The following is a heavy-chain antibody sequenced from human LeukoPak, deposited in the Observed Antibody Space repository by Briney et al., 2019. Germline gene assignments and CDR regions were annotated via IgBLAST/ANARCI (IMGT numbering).Heavy chain of an antibody. CDR3: AKDMSSMVRGVPDDY. CDR1: GFTFDDYA. Sequence: PGGSLRLSCAASGFTFDDYAMHWVRQAPGKGLEWVSLISGDGGSTYYADSVKGRFTISRDNSKNSLYLQMNSLRTEDTALYYCAKDMSSMVRGVPDDYWGQGTLVTVSS. J-gene: IGHJ4*02. D-gene: IGHD3-10*01. V-gene: IGHV3-43*02. CDR2: ISGDGGST.